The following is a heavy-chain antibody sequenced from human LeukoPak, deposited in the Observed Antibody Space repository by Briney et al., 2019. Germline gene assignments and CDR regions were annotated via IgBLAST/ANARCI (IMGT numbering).Heavy chain of an antibody. J-gene: IGHJ3*02. Sequence: SETLSLTCAVYGGSLSGYYWSWIRQPPGKGLEWIGEINHSGSTYYNPSLKSRVTISLDTSKNQFSLNVSSVTAADTSVYYCARRRRIYGDYFVRAFDIWGQGTMVTVSS. CDR1: GGSLSGYY. CDR3: ARRRRIYGDYFVRAFDI. V-gene: IGHV4-34*01. CDR2: INHSGST. D-gene: IGHD4-17*01.